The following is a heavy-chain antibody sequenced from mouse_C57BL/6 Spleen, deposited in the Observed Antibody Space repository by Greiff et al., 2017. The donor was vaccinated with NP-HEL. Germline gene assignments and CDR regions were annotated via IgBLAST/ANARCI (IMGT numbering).Heavy chain of an antibody. CDR3: ARDTRRGGAMDY. CDR1: GFTFSSYA. V-gene: IGHV5-4*01. J-gene: IGHJ4*01. Sequence: EVKLVESGGGLVKPGGSLKLSCAASGFTFSSYAMSWVRQTPEKRLEWVATISDGGSYTYYPDNVKGRFTISRDNAKNNLYLQMSHLKSEDTAMYYCARDTRRGGAMDYWGQGTSVTVSS. CDR2: ISDGGSYT.